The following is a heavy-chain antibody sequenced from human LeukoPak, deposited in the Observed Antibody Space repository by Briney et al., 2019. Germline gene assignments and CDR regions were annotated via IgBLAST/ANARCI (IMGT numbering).Heavy chain of an antibody. CDR1: GFAFGNYA. D-gene: IGHD4-17*01. CDR2: IDSSGSYT. V-gene: IGHV3-23*01. Sequence: PGGSLRLSCAASGFAFGNYAMGWVRQAPGKGLEWVSSIDSSGSYTPSADSVKGRSTISRDNSENTVYLQMNSLRAEDTAVYSCAKISTVTENFDHWGQGTLVTVSS. CDR3: AKISTVTENFDH. J-gene: IGHJ4*02.